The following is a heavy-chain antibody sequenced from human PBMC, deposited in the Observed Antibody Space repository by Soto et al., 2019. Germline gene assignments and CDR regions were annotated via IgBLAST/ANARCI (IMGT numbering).Heavy chain of an antibody. CDR2: INHSGST. CDR1: GGSFSGYS. V-gene: IGHV4-34*01. J-gene: IGHJ4*02. CDR3: ARGLFRDNYYLGGWYYFDY. Sequence: QVQLQQWGAGLLKPSETLSLTCAVYGGSFSGYSWTWIRQSPGKGLEWIGQINHSGSTTYNPSLTSQVTISLVTFKNQVSQVLSSVTASDTDVYYGARGLFRDNYYLGGWYYFDYWGQGTLVTVSS. D-gene: IGHD1-26*01.